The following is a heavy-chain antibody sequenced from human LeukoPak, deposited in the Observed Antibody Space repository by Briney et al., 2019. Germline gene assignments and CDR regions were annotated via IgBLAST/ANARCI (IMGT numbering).Heavy chain of an antibody. CDR2: IFNRGST. V-gene: IGHV4-59*11. J-gene: IGHJ4*02. CDR3: ASRPAGTTWYGIFDY. Sequence: SETLSLTCTVSGGSINSHYWSWIRQPPGKRLEWIGYIFNRGSTNYTPSLRSRVSMSVDTSRDQYSLRLSSVTAADTAIYYCASRPAGTTWYGIFDYWSQGTLVTVSS. CDR1: GGSINSHY. D-gene: IGHD6-13*01.